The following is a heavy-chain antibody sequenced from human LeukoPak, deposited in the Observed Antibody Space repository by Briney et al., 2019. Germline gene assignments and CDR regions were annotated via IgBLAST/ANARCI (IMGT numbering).Heavy chain of an antibody. CDR1: GDSISSGDYY. CDR3: ARDSHAYFDAFDI. V-gene: IGHV4-61*02. J-gene: IGHJ3*02. Sequence: PSETLSLTCTVSGDSISSGDYYWSWIRQPAGKGLEWIGRIYARGSTNYNPSLKSRVTISVDTSKSQFSLKLSSVSAADTAVYFCARDSHAYFDAFDIWAKGQWSPSLQ. CDR2: IYARGST. D-gene: IGHD2/OR15-2a*01.